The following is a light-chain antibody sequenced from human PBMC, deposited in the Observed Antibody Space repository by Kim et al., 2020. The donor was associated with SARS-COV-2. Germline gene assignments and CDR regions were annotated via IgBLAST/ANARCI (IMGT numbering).Light chain of an antibody. Sequence: SLSPGQRAPLYCRASQYIDNWLAWYQQKPGQVPRLLIYDASNRATGIPARFSGSGSGTDFTLTISSLEPEDFAVYYCQHRRTWPLTFGQGTKLEI. J-gene: IGKJ2*01. CDR1: QYIDNW. CDR2: DAS. V-gene: IGKV3-11*01. CDR3: QHRRTWPLT.